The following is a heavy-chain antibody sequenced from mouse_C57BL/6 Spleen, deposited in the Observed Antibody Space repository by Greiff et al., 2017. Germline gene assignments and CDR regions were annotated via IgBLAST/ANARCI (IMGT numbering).Heavy chain of an antibody. CDR2: ISSGGSYT. CDR3: ERHRDFMDY. Sequence: EVKLVESGGDLVKPGGSLKLSCAASGFTFSSYGMSWVRQTPDKRLEWVATISSGGSYTYYPDSVKGRFTISRDNAKNTLYLQMSSLKSEDTAMYYCERHRDFMDYWGQGTSVTVSS. D-gene: IGHD3-3*01. CDR1: GFTFSSYG. J-gene: IGHJ4*01. V-gene: IGHV5-6*01.